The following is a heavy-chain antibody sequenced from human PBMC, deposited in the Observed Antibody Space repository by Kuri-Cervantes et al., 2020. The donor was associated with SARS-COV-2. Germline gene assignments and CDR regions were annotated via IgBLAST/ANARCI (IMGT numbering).Heavy chain of an antibody. J-gene: IGHJ5*02. CDR2: INHSGST. D-gene: IGHD6-6*01. Sequence: ESLKISCAVYGGSFSGYYWSWIRQPPGKGLEWIGEINHSGSTNYNPSLKSRVTISVDTSQNQFSLKLSSVTAADTAVYYWARGSGIAARPSTYNWFDPWGQGTLVTVSS. CDR1: GGSFSGYY. V-gene: IGHV4-34*01. CDR3: ARGSGIAARPSTYNWFDP.